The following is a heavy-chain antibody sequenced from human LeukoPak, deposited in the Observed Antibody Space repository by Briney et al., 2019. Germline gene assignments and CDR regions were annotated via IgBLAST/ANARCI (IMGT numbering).Heavy chain of an antibody. J-gene: IGHJ6*02. Sequence: PGGSLRLSCAASGFTFSSYWMSWVRQAPGKGLEWVANIKQDGSEKYYVDSVKGRFTISRDNAKNSLYLQMNSLRAEDTAVYYCARDRSRSWYYYYGMGVWGQGTTVTVSS. CDR1: GFTFSSYW. D-gene: IGHD6-13*01. V-gene: IGHV3-7*01. CDR3: ARDRSRSWYYYYGMGV. CDR2: IKQDGSEK.